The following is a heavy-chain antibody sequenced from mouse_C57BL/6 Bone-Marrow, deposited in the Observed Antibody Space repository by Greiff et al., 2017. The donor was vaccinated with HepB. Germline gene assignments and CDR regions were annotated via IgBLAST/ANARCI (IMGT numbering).Heavy chain of an antibody. J-gene: IGHJ3*01. CDR2: IRLKSDNYAP. D-gene: IGHD2-1*01. CDR1: GFTFSNYW. V-gene: IGHV6-3*01. CDR3: TADYGNYLAY. Sequence: EVQLVESGGGLVQPGGSMKLSCVASGFTFSNYWMNWVRQSPEQGLEWVAQIRLKSDNYAPHYAESVQGRFTISRDDSTSSVYLQMHNLRAEDTGIYYCTADYGNYLAYWGQGTLVTVSA.